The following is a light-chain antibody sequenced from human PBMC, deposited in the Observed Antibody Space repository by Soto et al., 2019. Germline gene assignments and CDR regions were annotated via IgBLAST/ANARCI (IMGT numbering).Light chain of an antibody. V-gene: IGLV2-14*01. CDR2: DVT. CDR3: SSYSSSHTLV. Sequence: QSALTQPASVSGSPGQSITISCTGTSSDVGGYNYVSWYQHHPGKAPKLMIYDVTNRPSGVSNRFSASKSGNTASLTISGLQAEDEADYYCSSYSSSHTLVFGGGTKLTVL. J-gene: IGLJ2*01. CDR1: SSDVGGYNY.